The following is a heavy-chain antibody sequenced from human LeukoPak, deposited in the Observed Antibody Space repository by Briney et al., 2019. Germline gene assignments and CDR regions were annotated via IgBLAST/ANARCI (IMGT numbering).Heavy chain of an antibody. V-gene: IGHV4-61*01. J-gene: IGHJ4*02. CDR1: GGSISSSSYY. CDR3: ARVGRRYCSSTSCYARHLGTGYYFDY. D-gene: IGHD2-2*01. CDR2: IYYSGST. Sequence: SETLSLTCTVSGGSISSSSYYWSWIRQHPGKGLEWIGYIYYSGSTNYNPSLKSRVTISVDTSENQFSLKLSSVTAADTAVCYCARVGRRYCSSTSCYARHLGTGYYFDYWGQGTLVTVSS.